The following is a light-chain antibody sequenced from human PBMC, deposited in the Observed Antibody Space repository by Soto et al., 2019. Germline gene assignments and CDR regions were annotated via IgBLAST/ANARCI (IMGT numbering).Light chain of an antibody. J-gene: IGLJ3*02. V-gene: IGLV1-40*01. CDR3: QSYDTSLSGSKV. Sequence: QSVLTQPPSVSGAPGQRVTISCTGSSSNIGAGYNVHWYQLLPGTAPKLLIYDNTNRPSGVPDRFSGSKSGTSASLAITGLQPEDEADYYCQSYDTSLSGSKVFGGGTKVTVL. CDR1: SSNIGAGYN. CDR2: DNT.